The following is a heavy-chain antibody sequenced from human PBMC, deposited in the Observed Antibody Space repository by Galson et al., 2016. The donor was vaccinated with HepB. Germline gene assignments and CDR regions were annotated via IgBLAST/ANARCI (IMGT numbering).Heavy chain of an antibody. Sequence: SLRLSCAASGFTFSSYAMHWVRRAPGKGLEWVAIIWYDGSDKYYADSVKGRFTISRDNSKNTLYLQMNSLRAEDTAVYYCARDPQYQLTNYYYYGMDVWGQGTTVTV. V-gene: IGHV3-33*08. J-gene: IGHJ6*02. CDR3: ARDPQYQLTNYYYYGMDV. CDR2: IWYDGSDK. D-gene: IGHD2-2*01. CDR1: GFTFSSYA.